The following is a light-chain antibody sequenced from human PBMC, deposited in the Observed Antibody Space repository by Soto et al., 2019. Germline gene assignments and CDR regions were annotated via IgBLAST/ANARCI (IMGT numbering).Light chain of an antibody. CDR1: SSNIGAGYD. CDR2: GNS. CDR3: QSYASSLSHV. V-gene: IGLV1-40*01. J-gene: IGLJ1*01. Sequence: QSVLTQPPSVSGAPGQRVTISCTGSSSNIGAGYDVYWYQQLPGTAPKLLIYGNSNRPSGVPDRFSGSKSGTSASLAITGLQAEDEADYYCQSYASSLSHVFGTGTKVTVL.